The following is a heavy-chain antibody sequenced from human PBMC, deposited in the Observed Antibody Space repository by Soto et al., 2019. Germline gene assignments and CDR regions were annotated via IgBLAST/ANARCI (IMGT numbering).Heavy chain of an antibody. Sequence: QVHLQESGPGLVRPSETLSLTCTVSSDSISSYYWSWIRQSPGQVLEWIVYTDYSGNTNYNPSLTTRVTLSGETTKNQFSLRLSSVTAADTAVYYCARAVGDPLYYLDYWGQGTLVTVSS. CDR2: TDYSGNT. V-gene: IGHV4-59*08. CDR1: SDSISSYY. CDR3: ARAVGDPLYYLDY. D-gene: IGHD6-19*01. J-gene: IGHJ4*02.